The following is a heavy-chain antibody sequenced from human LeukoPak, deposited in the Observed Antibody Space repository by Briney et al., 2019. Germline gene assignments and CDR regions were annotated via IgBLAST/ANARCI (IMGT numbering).Heavy chain of an antibody. D-gene: IGHD5-18*01. V-gene: IGHV3-7*01. CDR1: GFTFSSYW. J-gene: IGHJ6*03. Sequence: GGTLRLSCAASGFTFSSYWMSWVRQAPGKGLEWVANIKQDGSEKYYVDSVKGRFTISRDNAKNSLYLQMNSLRAEDTAVYYCARVTRGYSYGLYYYYYYYMDVWGKGTTVTVSS. CDR2: IKQDGSEK. CDR3: ARVTRGYSYGLYYYYYYYMDV.